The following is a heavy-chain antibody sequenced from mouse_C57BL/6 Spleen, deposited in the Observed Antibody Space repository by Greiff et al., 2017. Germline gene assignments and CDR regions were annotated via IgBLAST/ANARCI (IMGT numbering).Heavy chain of an antibody. CDR1: GYSFTGYF. CDR3: ARGGYGSSYVDAMDY. D-gene: IGHD1-1*01. V-gene: IGHV1-20*01. J-gene: IGHJ4*01. Sequence: VQLQQSGPELVKPGDSVKISCKASGYSFTGYFMNWVMQSHGKSLEWIGRINPYNGDTFYNQKFKGKATLTVDKSSSTAHMELRSLTSEDSAVYYCARGGYGSSYVDAMDYWGQGTSVTVSS. CDR2: INPYNGDT.